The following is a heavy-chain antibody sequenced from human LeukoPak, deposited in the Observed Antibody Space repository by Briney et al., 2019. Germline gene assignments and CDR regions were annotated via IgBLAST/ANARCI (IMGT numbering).Heavy chain of an antibody. CDR2: INPNSGGT. Sequence: GASVKVSCKASGYTFTGYYMHWVRQAPGQGLEWMGWINPNSGGTNYAQKFQGRVTMTRDTSISTAYMELSRLRSDDTAVYYCARARPRYDFWSGYYTDAFDIWGQGTMVTVSS. CDR3: ARARPRYDFWSGYYTDAFDI. CDR1: GYTFTGYY. J-gene: IGHJ3*02. D-gene: IGHD3-3*01. V-gene: IGHV1-2*02.